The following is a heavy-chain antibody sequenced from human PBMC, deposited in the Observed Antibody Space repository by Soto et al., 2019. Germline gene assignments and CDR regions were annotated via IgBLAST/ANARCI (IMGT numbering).Heavy chain of an antibody. CDR1: GGSISSYY. CDR2: IYYSGST. J-gene: IGHJ4*02. Sequence: SETLSLTCTVSGGSISSYYWSWIRQPPGKGLEWIGYIYYSGSTNYNPSLKSRVTISVDTSKNQFSLKLSSVTAADTAVYYCARDQAGGSGIYLYWGQGTLVTVSS. CDR3: ARDQAGGSGIYLY. V-gene: IGHV4-59*01. D-gene: IGHD2-15*01.